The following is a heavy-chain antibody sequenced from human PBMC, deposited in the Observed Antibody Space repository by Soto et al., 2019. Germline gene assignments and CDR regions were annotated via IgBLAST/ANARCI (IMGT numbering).Heavy chain of an antibody. Sequence: QVQLVQSGAEVKKPGSSVKVSCKASGGTFSSYAISWVRQAPGQGLEWMGGIIPIFGTANYAQKFQGRVTMTAHESPSTAYMELSSLRSEDTAVYYCARSAGGIQLWPRHLYFDYWGQGTLVTVSS. V-gene: IGHV1-69*12. J-gene: IGHJ4*02. CDR2: IIPIFGTA. CDR3: ARSAGGIQLWPRHLYFDY. CDR1: GGTFSSYA. D-gene: IGHD5-18*01.